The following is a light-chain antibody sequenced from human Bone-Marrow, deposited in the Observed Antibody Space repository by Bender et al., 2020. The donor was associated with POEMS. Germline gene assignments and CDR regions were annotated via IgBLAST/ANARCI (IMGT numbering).Light chain of an antibody. V-gene: IGLV2-11*01. Sequence: QSALTQPRSVSGSPGQSVTISCTGSHSDVGAYNFVSWYQQHPGKAPKLIIYDVNERPSGVPDRFSGSKSGNTASLTISGLQAEDEADYYCSSYTRSATVVFGGGTKLTVL. CDR3: SSYTRSATVV. J-gene: IGLJ2*01. CDR1: HSDVGAYNF. CDR2: DVN.